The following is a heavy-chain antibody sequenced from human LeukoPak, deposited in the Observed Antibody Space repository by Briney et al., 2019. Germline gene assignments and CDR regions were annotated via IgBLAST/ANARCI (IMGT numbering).Heavy chain of an antibody. CDR1: GFTITRYV. D-gene: IGHD3-22*01. V-gene: IGHV3-23*01. CDR2: VSESGSNR. CDR3: ANRHDSSGYFFNY. J-gene: IGHJ4*02. Sequence: GGSLRLSCVVSGFTITRYVMSWVRQAPGKGLEWVSSVSESGSNRYYADSVKGRFSISRDNSKNMLYLQIGSLRTEDTATYYCANRHDSSGYFFNYWGQGALVTVSS.